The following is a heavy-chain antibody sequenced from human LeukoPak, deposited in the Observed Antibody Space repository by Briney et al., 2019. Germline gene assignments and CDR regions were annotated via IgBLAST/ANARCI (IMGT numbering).Heavy chain of an antibody. CDR2: ISSSGSTI. Sequence: GGSLRLPCAPSGFTFSSYEMNWVRQAPGKGVEWVSYISSSGSTIYYADSVKGRFTISRDNAKNSLYLQMKSLKAEDTAVYYCAKDMESAYDCSGYYSPFDSWAQGILVTVSS. D-gene: IGHD3-22*01. CDR1: GFTFSSYE. J-gene: IGHJ4*02. V-gene: IGHV3-48*03. CDR3: AKDMESAYDCSGYYSPFDS.